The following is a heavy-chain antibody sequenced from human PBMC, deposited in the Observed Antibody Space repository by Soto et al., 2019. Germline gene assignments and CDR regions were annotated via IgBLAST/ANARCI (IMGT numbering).Heavy chain of an antibody. CDR3: ARGKQGDYPPSDAFDI. J-gene: IGHJ3*02. Sequence: EVQLVESGGGLVQPGGSLRLSCAASGFTFSSYSMNWVRQAPGKGLEWVSYISSSSSTIYYADSVKGRFTISRDKAKNSLYLQMNSLRAEDTAVYYCARGKQGDYPPSDAFDIWGQGTMVTVSS. D-gene: IGHD4-17*01. V-gene: IGHV3-48*01. CDR1: GFTFSSYS. CDR2: ISSSSSTI.